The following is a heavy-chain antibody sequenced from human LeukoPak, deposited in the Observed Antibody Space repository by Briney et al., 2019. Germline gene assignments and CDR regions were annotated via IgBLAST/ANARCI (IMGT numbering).Heavy chain of an antibody. CDR2: IYHSGST. J-gene: IGHJ5*02. CDR1: GGSISSSNW. Sequence: PSETLSLTCAVSGGSISSSNWWSWVRQPPGKGLEWIGEIYHSGSTNYNPSLKSRVTISVDKSKNQFSLKLSSVTAADTAVYYCARVHLAVAGTLRGWFDPWGQGTLVTVSS. CDR3: ARVHLAVAGTLRGWFDP. D-gene: IGHD6-19*01. V-gene: IGHV4-4*02.